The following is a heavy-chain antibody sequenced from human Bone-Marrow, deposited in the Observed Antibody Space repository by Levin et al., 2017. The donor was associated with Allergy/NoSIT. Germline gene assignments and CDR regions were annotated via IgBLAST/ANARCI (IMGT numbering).Heavy chain of an antibody. Sequence: GGSLRLSCAASGFTVSSNYMSWVRQAPGKGLEWVSVIYSGGSTYYADSVKGRFTISRDNSKNTLYLQMNSLRAEDTAVYYCARGAQLWLGAEFDYWGQGTLVTVSS. CDR1: GFTVSSNY. D-gene: IGHD5-18*01. J-gene: IGHJ4*02. CDR2: IYSGGST. CDR3: ARGAQLWLGAEFDY. V-gene: IGHV3-66*01.